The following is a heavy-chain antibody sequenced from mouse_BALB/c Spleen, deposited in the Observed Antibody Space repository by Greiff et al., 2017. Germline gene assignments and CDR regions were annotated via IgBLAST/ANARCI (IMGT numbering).Heavy chain of an antibody. CDR3: ARSGGNAMDY. J-gene: IGHJ4*01. V-gene: IGHV14-3*02. CDR1: GFNIKDTY. CDR2: IDPANGNT. Sequence: DVKLQESGAELVKPGASVKLSCTTSGFNIKDTYMHWVKQRPEQGLEWIGRIDPANGNTKYDPKFQGKATITADTSSNTAYLQLSSLTSEDTAVYYCARSGGNAMDYWGQGTSVTVSS. D-gene: IGHD1-1*02.